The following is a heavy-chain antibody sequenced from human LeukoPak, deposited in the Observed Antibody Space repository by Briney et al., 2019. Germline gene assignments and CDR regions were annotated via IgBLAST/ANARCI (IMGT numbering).Heavy chain of an antibody. D-gene: IGHD2-15*01. CDR3: AREENCSGGSCYYY. CDR2: INPNSGGT. Sequence: ASVKVSCKASGSTFTAYYMHWVRQAPGQGLEWMGRINPNSGGTNYAQKFQGRVTMTRDTSISTAYMELSRLTSDDTAVYYCAREENCSGGSCYYYWGQGTLVTVSS. CDR1: GSTFTAYY. J-gene: IGHJ4*02. V-gene: IGHV1-2*06.